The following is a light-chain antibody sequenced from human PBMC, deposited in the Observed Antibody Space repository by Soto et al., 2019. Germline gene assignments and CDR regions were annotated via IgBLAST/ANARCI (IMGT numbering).Light chain of an antibody. J-gene: IGKJ3*01. Sequence: EIVMTQSPATLSVSPGERATLSCRASQTVSVNLAWYQQKPGQAPRLLIYGASTRATGVPARFSGSVSGTEFTLTISSLQSEDFAVYYCQQYNDWPPFTFGPGTRVDIK. CDR2: GAS. CDR1: QTVSVN. CDR3: QQYNDWPPFT. V-gene: IGKV3-15*01.